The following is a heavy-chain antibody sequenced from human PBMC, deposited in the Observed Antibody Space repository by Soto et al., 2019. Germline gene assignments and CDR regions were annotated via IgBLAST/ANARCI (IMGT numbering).Heavy chain of an antibody. J-gene: IGHJ4*02. CDR1: GFPFDDYA. D-gene: IGHD3-22*01. Sequence: DVQLVESGGGLVQPGRSLRLSCAASGFPFDDYAMHWIRQAPGKGLEWVSGVSGNSGSIGYADSVKGRFTISSANGKNALYLQMNSLRAEDTALYYCAKGEGSSGYYSLFDYWGQGTLVTVSS. CDR3: AKGEGSSGYYSLFDY. CDR2: VSGNSGSI. V-gene: IGHV3-9*01.